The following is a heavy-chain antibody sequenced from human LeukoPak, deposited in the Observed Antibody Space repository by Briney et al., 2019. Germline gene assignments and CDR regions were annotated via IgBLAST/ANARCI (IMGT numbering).Heavy chain of an antibody. CDR2: ISTSSSYI. V-gene: IGHV3-21*01. D-gene: IGHD1-26*01. CDR1: GFSFSSCS. J-gene: IGHJ6*03. Sequence: PGGSLRLSCAASGFSFSSCSMNWVRQAPGKGLEWVSSISTSSSYIYYADSVKGRFTISRDNAKNSLYLQMNSLRAEDTAVYYCARDPYSGGYGDYYYYYMDLWGQGTTVTISS. CDR3: ARDPYSGGYGDYYYYYMDL.